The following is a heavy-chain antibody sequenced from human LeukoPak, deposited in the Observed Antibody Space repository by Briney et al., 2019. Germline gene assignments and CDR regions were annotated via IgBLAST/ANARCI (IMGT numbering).Heavy chain of an antibody. V-gene: IGHV1-2*02. D-gene: IGHD6-19*01. CDR3: ARAPYSSGLDDY. CDR2: INPNSGGT. CDR1: GYTFTSYA. J-gene: IGHJ4*02. Sequence: ASVKVSCKASGYTFTSYAMNWVRQAPGQGLEWMGWINPNSGGTNYAQKFQGRVTMTRDTSISTAYMGLSRLRSDDTAVYYCARAPYSSGLDDYWGQGTLVTVSS.